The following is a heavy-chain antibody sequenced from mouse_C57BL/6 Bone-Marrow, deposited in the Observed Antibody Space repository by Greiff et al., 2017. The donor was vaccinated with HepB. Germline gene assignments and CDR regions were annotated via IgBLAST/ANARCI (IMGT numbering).Heavy chain of an antibody. D-gene: IGHD1-1*01. V-gene: IGHV7-1*01. CDR1: GFTFSDFY. Sequence: EVKVVESGGGLVQSGRSLRLSCATSGFTFSDFYMEWVRQAPGKGLEWIAASRNKANDYTTEYSASVKGRFIVSRDTSQSILYLQMNALRAEDTAIYYCARDAEDYYGSSPYWYFDVWGTGTTVTVSS. CDR3: ARDAEDYYGSSPYWYFDV. J-gene: IGHJ1*03. CDR2: SRNKANDYTT.